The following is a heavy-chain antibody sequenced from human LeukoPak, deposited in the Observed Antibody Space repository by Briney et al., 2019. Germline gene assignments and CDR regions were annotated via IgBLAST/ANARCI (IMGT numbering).Heavy chain of an antibody. Sequence: SETLSLTCTVSGGSISSSSYYWGWIRQPPGKGLEWIGSIYYSGSTYYNPSLKSRVTISVDTSKNQFSLKLSSVTAADTAVYYCAREGANYYGSGSYYNRNWFDPWGQGTLVTVSS. CDR2: IYYSGST. CDR1: GGSISSSSYY. J-gene: IGHJ5*02. CDR3: AREGANYYGSGSYYNRNWFDP. V-gene: IGHV4-39*07. D-gene: IGHD3-10*01.